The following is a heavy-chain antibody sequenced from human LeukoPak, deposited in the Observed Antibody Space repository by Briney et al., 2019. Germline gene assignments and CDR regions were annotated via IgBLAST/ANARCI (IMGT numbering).Heavy chain of an antibody. V-gene: IGHV4-39*01. CDR3: ARHSRSGYGAYASAFDV. CDR2: MSYSGST. J-gene: IGHJ3*01. D-gene: IGHD5-12*01. Sequence: SETLSLTCTVSGDSVTSSSYYWDWIRQSPGKGLEWIGSMSYSGSTYYNPSLKSRVTISVDTSKNQFSLKLSSVTAADTAVYYCARHSRSGYGAYASAFDVWGQGSMVTVSS. CDR1: GDSVTSSSYY.